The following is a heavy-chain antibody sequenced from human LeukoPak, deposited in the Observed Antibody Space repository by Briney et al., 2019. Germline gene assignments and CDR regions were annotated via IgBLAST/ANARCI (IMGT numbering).Heavy chain of an antibody. V-gene: IGHV4-39*01. CDR3: ASVLRTYYYYMDV. CDR2: IYYSGST. D-gene: IGHD5-12*01. J-gene: IGHJ6*03. Sequence: SETLSLTCTVSGGSISSSSYYWGWIRQPPGKGLEWIGSIYYSGSTYYNPSLKSRVTTSVDTSKNQFSLKLSSVTAADTAVYYCASVLRTYYYYMDVWGKGTTVTISS. CDR1: GGSISSSSYY.